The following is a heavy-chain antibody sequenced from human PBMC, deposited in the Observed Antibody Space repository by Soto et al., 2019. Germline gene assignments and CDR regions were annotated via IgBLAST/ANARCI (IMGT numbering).Heavy chain of an antibody. V-gene: IGHV4-34*01. CDR3: ARGEEWVTTYAFAI. CDR2: INHSGST. Sequence: QVQLQQWGAGLLKPSETLSLTCAVYGGSFSGYYWSWIRQPPGKGLVGIGEINHSGSTNYNPSIKSRVTISVDTSKDQFSLKLSYVTAADTAVYYCARGEEWVTTYAFAIWGRGTMVTVSS. J-gene: IGHJ3*02. CDR1: GGSFSGYY. D-gene: IGHD3-22*01.